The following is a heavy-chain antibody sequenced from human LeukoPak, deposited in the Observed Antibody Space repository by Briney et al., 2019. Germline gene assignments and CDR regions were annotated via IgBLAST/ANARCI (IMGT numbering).Heavy chain of an antibody. CDR2: IDQSGTT. J-gene: IGHJ4*02. CDR1: GGSFSGYY. Sequence: SETLSLTCVVYGGSFSGYYWSWIRQPPGKGLEWIGEIDQSGTTNYNPSLKSRVTISIDTSKKQFSLTLTSMTAADTAVYYCARDPHYYFGYGYFDTWGQGTRVTVSS. V-gene: IGHV4-34*01. CDR3: ARDPHYYFGYGYFDT. D-gene: IGHD3-10*01.